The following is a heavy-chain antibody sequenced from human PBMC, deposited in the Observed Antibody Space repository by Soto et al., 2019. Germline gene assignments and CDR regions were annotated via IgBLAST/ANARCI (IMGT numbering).Heavy chain of an antibody. V-gene: IGHV1-2*02. Sequence: QVQLVQSGAEVKKPGASVKVSCKASGYTFTGYYMHWVRQAPGQGLEWMGWINPNSGGTNYAQKFQGRVTMTRDTAISTAYMELSRLGSDDTAVYYCARVPPLGYRGGERGENWFDPWGQGTLVTVSS. CDR1: GYTFTGYY. J-gene: IGHJ5*02. D-gene: IGHD5-18*01. CDR3: ARVPPLGYRGGERGENWFDP. CDR2: INPNSGGT.